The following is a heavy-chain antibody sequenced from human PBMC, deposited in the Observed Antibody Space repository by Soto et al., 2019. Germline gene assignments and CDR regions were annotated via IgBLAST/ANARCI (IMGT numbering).Heavy chain of an antibody. CDR1: GGSISSYY. V-gene: IGHV4-59*01. CDR3: GGKNYDSSGYFDY. CDR2: MYYSGST. J-gene: IGHJ4*02. Sequence: SETLSLTCTVSGGSISSYYWSWIRQPPGKGLEWIGYMYYSGSTNYNPPLKSRVTISVDTSKNRFSLKLSSVTAADTAVYYCGGKNYDSSGYFDYWGQGTLVTVSS. D-gene: IGHD3-22*01.